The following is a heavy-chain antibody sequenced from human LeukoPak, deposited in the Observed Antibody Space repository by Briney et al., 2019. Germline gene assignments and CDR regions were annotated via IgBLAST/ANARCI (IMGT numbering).Heavy chain of an antibody. J-gene: IGHJ5*02. CDR3: ARDNTPYYDFWSGYYTYWFDP. CDR1: GYTFTGYY. D-gene: IGHD3-3*01. Sequence: ASVKVSCKASGYTFTGYYMHWVRQAPGQRLEWMGRINPNSGGTNYAQKFQGRVTMTRDTSISTAYMELSRLRSDDTAVYYCARDNTPYYDFWSGYYTYWFDPWGQGTLVTVSS. CDR2: INPNSGGT. V-gene: IGHV1-2*06.